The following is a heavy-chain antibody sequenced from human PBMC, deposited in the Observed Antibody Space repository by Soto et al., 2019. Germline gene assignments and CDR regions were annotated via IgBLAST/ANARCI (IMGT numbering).Heavy chain of an antibody. V-gene: IGHV3-21*01. J-gene: IGHJ3*02. CDR2: ISSSSSYI. CDR3: ARVGGDGYNGAFDI. Sequence: GGSLRLSCAASGFTFSSYSMNWVRQAPGKGLEWVSSISSSSSYIYYADSVKGRFTISRDNAKNSLYLQMNSLRAEDTAVYYCARVGGDGYNGAFDIWGQGTMVTVSS. D-gene: IGHD3-16*01. CDR1: GFTFSSYS.